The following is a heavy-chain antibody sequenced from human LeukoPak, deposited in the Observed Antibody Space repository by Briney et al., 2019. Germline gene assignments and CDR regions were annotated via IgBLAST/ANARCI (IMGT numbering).Heavy chain of an antibody. V-gene: IGHV1-18*01. CDR3: ARSITMIVVAPKDFDY. CDR1: GYTFTSYG. CDR2: ICAYNGNT. J-gene: IGHJ4*02. D-gene: IGHD3-22*01. Sequence: GASVKVSCKASGYTFTSYGISWVRQAPGQGLEWMGWICAYNGNTNYAQKLQGRVTMTTDTSTSTAYMELRSLRSDDTAVYYCARSITMIVVAPKDFDYWGQGTLVTVSS.